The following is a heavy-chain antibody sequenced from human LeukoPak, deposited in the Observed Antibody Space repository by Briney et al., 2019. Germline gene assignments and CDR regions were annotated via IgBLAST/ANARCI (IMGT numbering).Heavy chain of an antibody. J-gene: IGHJ4*02. Sequence: GGSLRLSCAASGFTVSNSYMSWVRQAPGKGLEWVANIKPDDTEKYYGNSVKGRFTILRDNAKNSVYLQMNSLRAEDTAVYYCVTHEVTVITRSTFDNWGQGTLVTVSS. CDR2: IKPDDTEK. CDR1: GFTVSNSY. D-gene: IGHD4-23*01. V-gene: IGHV3-7*01. CDR3: VTHEVTVITRSTFDN.